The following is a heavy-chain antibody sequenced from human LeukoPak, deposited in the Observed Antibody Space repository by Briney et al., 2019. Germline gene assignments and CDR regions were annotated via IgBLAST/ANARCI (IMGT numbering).Heavy chain of an antibody. CDR1: RFTFSSYS. V-gene: IGHV3-21*01. Sequence: GESLRLSCAASRFTFSSYSMNCVRPAPGKGLEWVSSISSSSSYIYYADSVKGRFTISRDNAKNSLYLQMNSLRAEDTAVYYCARSPRNYWGQGTLVTVSS. J-gene: IGHJ4*02. CDR2: ISSSSSYI. CDR3: ARSPRNY.